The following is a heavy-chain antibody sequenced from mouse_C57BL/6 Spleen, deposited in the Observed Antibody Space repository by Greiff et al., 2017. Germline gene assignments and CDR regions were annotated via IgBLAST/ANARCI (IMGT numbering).Heavy chain of an antibody. Sequence: VQLQQPGAELVKPGASVKMSCKASGYTFTSYWITWVKQRPGQGLEWIGDIYPGSGSTNYNEKFKSKATLAVDQSTSTPYMQLSSLKSEDSAVYYCARGAPYYFDYWGQGTTLTVAS. CDR2: IYPGSGST. CDR3: ARGAPYYFDY. J-gene: IGHJ2*01. V-gene: IGHV1-55*01. CDR1: GYTFTSYW.